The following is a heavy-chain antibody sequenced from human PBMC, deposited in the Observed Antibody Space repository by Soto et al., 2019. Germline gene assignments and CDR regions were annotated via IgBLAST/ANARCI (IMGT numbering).Heavy chain of an antibody. Sequence: ASVKVSCTASGYTFTSYGISWVRQAPGQGLEWMGWISAYNGNTNYAQKLQGRVTMTTDTSTSTAYMELRSLRSDDTAVYYCAREFGAHGILTYWYFDLWGRGTLVTVSS. J-gene: IGHJ2*01. V-gene: IGHV1-18*01. D-gene: IGHD3-9*01. CDR1: GYTFTSYG. CDR2: ISAYNGNT. CDR3: AREFGAHGILTYWYFDL.